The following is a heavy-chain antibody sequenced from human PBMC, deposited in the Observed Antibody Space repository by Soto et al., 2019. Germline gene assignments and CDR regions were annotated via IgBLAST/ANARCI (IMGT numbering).Heavy chain of an antibody. J-gene: IGHJ6*02. CDR2: ISSSAGTI. CDR1: GLTFSDHY. CDR3: ARAPYFGSGTYYSYALDV. D-gene: IGHD3-10*01. V-gene: IGHV3-11*01. Sequence: QVQLVESGGGLVKPGGSLRLSCAASGLTFSDHYMTWIRQAPGKGLEWISYISSSAGTIYYADSVKGRFTISRDNAKNSLYLQTTNLRAEDTAVYYAARAPYFGSGTYYSYALDVWGQGTTVTVSS.